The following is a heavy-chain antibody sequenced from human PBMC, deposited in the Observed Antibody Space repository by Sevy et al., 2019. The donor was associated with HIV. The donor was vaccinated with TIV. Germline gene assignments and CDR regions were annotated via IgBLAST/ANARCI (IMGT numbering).Heavy chain of an antibody. J-gene: IGHJ4*02. CDR3: ARKMETIAHDY. D-gene: IGHD3-9*01. V-gene: IGHV3-21*01. CDR1: GFIFSNYY. CDR2: IRSSSNEI. Sequence: GGSLRLSCAASGFIFSNYYMNWVRQAPGKGLEWVSYIRSSSNEIYYADSVKGRFTISRDNAKNSVYLQMNSLRAEDTAVYYCARKMETIAHDYWGQGTLVTVSS.